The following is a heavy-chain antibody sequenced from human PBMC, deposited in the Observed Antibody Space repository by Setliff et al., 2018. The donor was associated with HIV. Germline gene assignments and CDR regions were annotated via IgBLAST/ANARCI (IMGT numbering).Heavy chain of an antibody. CDR2: MNPNSGNT. CDR1: GYTFTTYD. V-gene: IGHV1-8*02. Sequence: SVKVSCKASGYTFTTYDINWVRQATGQGLEWMGWMNPNSGNTGYAQKFQGRVTMTRDTSISTAYMELNNLKFEDTAVYYCARARRDSYDRGRRNHYYIDVWGKGTTVTVSS. CDR3: ARARRDSYDRGRRNHYYIDV. D-gene: IGHD3-22*01. J-gene: IGHJ6*03.